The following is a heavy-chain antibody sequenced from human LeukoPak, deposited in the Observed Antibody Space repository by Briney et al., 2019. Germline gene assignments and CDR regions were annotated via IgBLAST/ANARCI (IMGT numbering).Heavy chain of an antibody. D-gene: IGHD5-18*01. CDR3: AKPASVSYGYYYGMDV. CDR1: GFTFSSYA. J-gene: IGHJ6*02. CDR2: ISGSGGST. Sequence: PGGSLRLSCAASGFTFSSYAMSWVRQAPGKGLEWVSAISGSGGSTYYADSVKGRFTISRDNSKNTLYLQMNSLRAEDTAVYYCAKPASVSYGYYYGMDVRGQGTTVTVSS. V-gene: IGHV3-23*01.